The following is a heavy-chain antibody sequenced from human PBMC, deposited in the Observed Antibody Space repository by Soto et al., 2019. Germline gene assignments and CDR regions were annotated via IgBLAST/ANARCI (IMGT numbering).Heavy chain of an antibody. D-gene: IGHD1-26*01. CDR3: ALSGSYYFDY. V-gene: IGHV3-30*03. Sequence: GGSLRLSCAASGFTFSSYGMHWVRQAPGKGLEWVAVISYDGSNKYYADSVKGRFTISRDNSKNTLYLQMNSLRAEDTAVYYCALSGSYYFDYWGQGTLVTVSS. CDR1: GFTFSSYG. CDR2: ISYDGSNK. J-gene: IGHJ4*02.